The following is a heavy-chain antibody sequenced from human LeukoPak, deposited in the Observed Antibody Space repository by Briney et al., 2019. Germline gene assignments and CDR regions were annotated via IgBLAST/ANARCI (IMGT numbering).Heavy chain of an antibody. D-gene: IGHD1-1*01. CDR1: GFTFSSYG. CDR2: IYSGGST. V-gene: IGHV3-23*03. Sequence: PGGTLRLSCAASGFTFSSYGMSWVRQAPGKGLEWVSVIYSGGSTYYADSVKGRFTISRDNSKNTLYLQMNSLRAEDTALYYCAKGLERESRLDSWGQGTLVTVSS. J-gene: IGHJ4*02. CDR3: AKGLERESRLDS.